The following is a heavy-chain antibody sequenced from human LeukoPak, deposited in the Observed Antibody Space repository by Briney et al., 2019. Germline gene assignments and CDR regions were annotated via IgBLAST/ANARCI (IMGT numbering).Heavy chain of an antibody. V-gene: IGHV3-21*01. J-gene: IGHJ4*02. D-gene: IGHD6-19*01. Sequence: GGSLRLSCAASGFTFSSYSMNWVRQAPGKGLEWVSSISSSSSYIYYADSVKGRFTISRDNAKNSLYLQMNSLRAEDTAVYYCARADGSSGWYRWMDYFDYWGQGTLVTVST. CDR1: GFTFSSYS. CDR2: ISSSSSYI. CDR3: ARADGSSGWYRWMDYFDY.